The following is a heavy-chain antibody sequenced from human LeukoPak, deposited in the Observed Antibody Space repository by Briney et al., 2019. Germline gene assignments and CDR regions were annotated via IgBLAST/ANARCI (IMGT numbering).Heavy chain of an antibody. CDR2: ISGYSGNT. J-gene: IGHJ4*02. D-gene: IGHD2-15*01. CDR3: ARDIATVVHQD. V-gene: IGHV1-18*01. Sequence: ASVKVSCKASGYTFTSYGISWVRQAPGQGLEWMGWISGYSGNTNYVQKFQGRVTITTDRSTTTAYMELRSLRSDDTAVYYCARDIATVVHQDWGQGTLVTVSS. CDR1: GYTFTSYG.